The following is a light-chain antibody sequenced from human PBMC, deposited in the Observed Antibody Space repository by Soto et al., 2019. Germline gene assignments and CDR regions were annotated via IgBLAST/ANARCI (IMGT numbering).Light chain of an antibody. CDR3: QERSNWPRGI. J-gene: IGKJ4*01. CDR1: QSVGSSY. V-gene: IGKV3D-20*02. Sequence: EIVLTQAPGTLSLSPGERATLSCRASQSVGSSYLAWYQQKPGQAPRLLTYGASSRATGIPARFSGSGSGTDFTLTIGSLQPEDFAVYYCQERSNWPRGIFGGGTKVDIK. CDR2: GAS.